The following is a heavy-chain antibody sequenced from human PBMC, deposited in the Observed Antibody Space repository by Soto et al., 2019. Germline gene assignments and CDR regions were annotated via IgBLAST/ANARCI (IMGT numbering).Heavy chain of an antibody. D-gene: IGHD3-16*01. J-gene: IGHJ3*02. CDR1: GGSISSSNYY. CDR3: ASPTLGAFDI. CDR2: IYYSGST. Sequence: SETLSLTCTVSGGSISSSNYYWGWIRQPPGKGLEWIGSIYYSGSTSYNSSLKSRVTISVDTSKNQFSLRLRSVTAADTAVYYCASPTLGAFDIWGQRTMVTVSS. V-gene: IGHV4-39*01.